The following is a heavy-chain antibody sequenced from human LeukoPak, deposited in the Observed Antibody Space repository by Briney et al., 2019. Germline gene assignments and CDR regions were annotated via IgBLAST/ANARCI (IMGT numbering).Heavy chain of an antibody. CDR2: IKQDGSAK. D-gene: IGHD1-7*01. CDR1: EFALSNHW. V-gene: IGHV3-7*03. Sequence: GGSLRLSCTASEFALSNHWMNWVRQAPGKGLEWVANIKQDGSAKYCVDSVKGRFTISRDNTKNSLYLQMNSLRAEDTALYYCARDAGRTLDLWGRGTLVTVSS. J-gene: IGHJ2*01. CDR3: ARDAGRTLDL.